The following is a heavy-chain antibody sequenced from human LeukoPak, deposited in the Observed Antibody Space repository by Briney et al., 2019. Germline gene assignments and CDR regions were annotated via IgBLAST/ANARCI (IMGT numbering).Heavy chain of an antibody. J-gene: IGHJ4*02. Sequence: GGSLRLSCAASGFTISSYCMHWVRQAPGKGLVWVSHINSDGSTTYYAASMKGRFTISRENANNTSYLQMNSRRAEDTAVYYCARGIGSGWYLDWGRGTLVSV. V-gene: IGHV3-74*01. D-gene: IGHD6-19*01. CDR1: GFTISSYC. CDR3: ARGIGSGWYLD. CDR2: INSDGSTT.